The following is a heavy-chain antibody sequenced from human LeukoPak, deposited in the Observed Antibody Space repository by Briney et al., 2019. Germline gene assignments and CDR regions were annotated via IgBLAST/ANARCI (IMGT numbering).Heavy chain of an antibody. Sequence: ASVKVSCKASGGTFSSYAISWERQAPGQGLEWMGWISAYNGNTNYAQKLQGRVTMTTDTSTSTAYMELRSLRSDDTAVYYCARAGYSSDRTDAFDIWGQGTMVTVSS. V-gene: IGHV1-18*01. CDR1: GGTFSSYA. D-gene: IGHD6-19*01. CDR2: ISAYNGNT. CDR3: ARAGYSSDRTDAFDI. J-gene: IGHJ3*02.